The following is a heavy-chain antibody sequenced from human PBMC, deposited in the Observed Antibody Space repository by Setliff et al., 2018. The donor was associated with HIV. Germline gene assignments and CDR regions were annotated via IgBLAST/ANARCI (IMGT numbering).Heavy chain of an antibody. D-gene: IGHD3-10*01. CDR3: ARGVKWLDP. J-gene: IGHJ5*02. CDR1: GFTFSHNY. V-gene: IGHV3-53*01. Sequence: PGGSLRLSCAASGFTFSHNYMTWVRQAPGKGLEWVYIIYSDGRTYYTDSVKGRFTISRDDSKNTVYLHLHSLRVEDTAVYYCARGVKWLDPWGQGTLVTVSS. CDR2: IYSDGRT.